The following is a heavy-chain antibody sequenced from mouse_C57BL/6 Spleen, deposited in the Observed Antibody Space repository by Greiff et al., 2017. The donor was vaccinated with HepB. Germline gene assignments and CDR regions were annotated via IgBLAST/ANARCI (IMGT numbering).Heavy chain of an antibody. Sequence: EVKVVESGGGLVKPGGSLKLTCAASGFTFSDYGMHWVRQAPEKGLEWVAYISSGSSTIYYADTVKGRFTISRDNAKNTLFLQMTSLRSEDTAMYYCARPEVFYYAMDYWGQGTSVTVSS. CDR2: ISSGSSTI. V-gene: IGHV5-17*01. J-gene: IGHJ4*01. CDR1: GFTFSDYG. CDR3: ARPEVFYYAMDY.